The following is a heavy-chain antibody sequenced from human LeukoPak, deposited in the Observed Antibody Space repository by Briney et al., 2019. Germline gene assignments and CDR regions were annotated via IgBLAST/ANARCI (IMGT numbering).Heavy chain of an antibody. CDR1: GYTFTSYD. D-gene: IGHD1-1*01. CDR3: ARGTLKRNWFDP. Sequence: ASVKVSCKASGYTFTSYDINWVRQATGQGLEWMGWMNPNSGNTGYAQKFQGRVTITRNTSISTAYMELSSLRSEDTAVYYCARGTLKRNWFDPWGQGTLVTVSS. CDR2: MNPNSGNT. V-gene: IGHV1-8*03. J-gene: IGHJ5*02.